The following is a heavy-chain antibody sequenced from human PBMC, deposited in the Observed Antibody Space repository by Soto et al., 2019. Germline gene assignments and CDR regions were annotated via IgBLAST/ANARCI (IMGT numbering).Heavy chain of an antibody. V-gene: IGHV4-31*03. D-gene: IGHD3-22*01. CDR2: IYYGGGT. CDR3: ARDLAASRGYSELGY. J-gene: IGHJ4*02. Sequence: SETLSLTCTVSGGSISSGGYYWSWIRQHPGKGLEWIGYIYYGGGTQYNPSLKSRVTISVDTSKNQFSLKLRSVTAADTAVYYCARDLAASRGYSELGYWGQGTLVTVSS. CDR1: GGSISSGGYY.